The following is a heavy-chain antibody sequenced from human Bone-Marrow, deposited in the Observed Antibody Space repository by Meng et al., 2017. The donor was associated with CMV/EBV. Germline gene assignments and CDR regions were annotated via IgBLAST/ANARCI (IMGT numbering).Heavy chain of an antibody. CDR2: IIPILGIA. J-gene: IGHJ6*02. D-gene: IGHD6-6*01. Sequence: SVKVSCKASGGTFSSYTISWVRQAPGQGLEWMGRIIPILGIANYAQKFQGRVTITADKSTSTAYMELSSLRSEDTAVYYCARGGLVRIYGMDVWGQGTTVTVSS. CDR1: GGTFSSYT. CDR3: ARGGLVRIYGMDV. V-gene: IGHV1-69*02.